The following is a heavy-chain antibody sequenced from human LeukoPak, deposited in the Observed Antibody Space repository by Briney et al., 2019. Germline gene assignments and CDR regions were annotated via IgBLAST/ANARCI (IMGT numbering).Heavy chain of an antibody. D-gene: IGHD6-6*01. CDR3: ARLPKYSRPLDY. CDR2: MNPNSGNT. V-gene: IGHV1-8*02. J-gene: IGHJ4*02. CDR1: GYTSSSYD. Sequence: ASVKVSCKASGYTSSSYDINWVRQATGQGLEWMGWMNPNSGNTAYAQKFQGRVTMSRDTSISTAYMELSSLRSEDTAVYYCARLPKYSRPLDYWDQGTLVTVSS.